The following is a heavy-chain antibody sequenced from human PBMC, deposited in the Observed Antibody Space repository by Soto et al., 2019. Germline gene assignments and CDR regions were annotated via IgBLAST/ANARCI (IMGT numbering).Heavy chain of an antibody. CDR3: ARGGDFWSGYYRGAHWFDP. CDR1: GYTFTGYY. J-gene: IGHJ5*02. Sequence: AASVKVSCKASGYTFTGYYMHWVRQAPGQGLEWMGWINPNSGGTNYAQKFQGRVTMTRDTSISTAYMELSRLRSDDTAVYYCARGGDFWSGYYRGAHWFDPWGQGTLVTVSS. D-gene: IGHD3-3*01. CDR2: INPNSGGT. V-gene: IGHV1-2*02.